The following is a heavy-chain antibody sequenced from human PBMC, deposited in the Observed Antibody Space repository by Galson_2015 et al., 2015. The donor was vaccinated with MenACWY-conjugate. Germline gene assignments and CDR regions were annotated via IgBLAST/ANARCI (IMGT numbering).Heavy chain of an antibody. CDR1: GYSFTSYW. V-gene: IGHV5-51*03. CDR3: ARGGFTYGDAFDI. J-gene: IGHJ3*02. Sequence: QSGAEVKKPGESLQISCKGSGYSFTSYWIGWVRQMPGKGLEWMGIVYPGDSETRYSPSFQGQVTISAGKSISTAYLQWSSLKASDTVMYYCARGGFTYGDAFDIWGQGTMVTVSS. CDR2: VYPGDSET. D-gene: IGHD5-18*01.